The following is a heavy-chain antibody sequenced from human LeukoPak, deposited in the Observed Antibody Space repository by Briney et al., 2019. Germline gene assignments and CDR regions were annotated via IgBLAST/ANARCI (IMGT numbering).Heavy chain of an antibody. D-gene: IGHD6-13*01. CDR3: ARVIAAAPDY. V-gene: IGHV4-30-2*01. J-gene: IGHJ4*02. Sequence: PSQTLSLTCTVSGGSISSGVYYWSWIRQPPGKGLEWIGYIYHSGSTYYNPSLKSRVTISVGRSKNQFSLKLSSVTAADTAVYYCARVIAAAPDYWGQGTLVTVSS. CDR1: GGSISSGVYY. CDR2: IYHSGST.